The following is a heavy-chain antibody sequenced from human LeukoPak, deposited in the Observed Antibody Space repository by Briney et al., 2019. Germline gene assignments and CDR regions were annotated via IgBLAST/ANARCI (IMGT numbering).Heavy chain of an antibody. CDR3: TRVPFRSYFDY. D-gene: IGHD3-10*01. Sequence: GRSLRLSCAASGFTVSSYAMSWVRQAPGKGLEWVSSISGSGGSRDYADSVKGRFTISSDNSKNTLYLQMSTLRAEDTAVYYCTRVPFRSYFDYWGQGTLVTVSS. CDR1: GFTVSSYA. J-gene: IGHJ4*02. CDR2: ISGSGGSR. V-gene: IGHV3-23*01.